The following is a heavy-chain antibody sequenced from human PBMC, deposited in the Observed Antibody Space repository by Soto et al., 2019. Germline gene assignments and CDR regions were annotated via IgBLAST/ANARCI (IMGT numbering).Heavy chain of an antibody. J-gene: IGHJ3*01. CDR2: IYYGGST. V-gene: IGHV4-39*01. CDR3: ARLGGYSSGWPYDAFDV. D-gene: IGHD6-19*01. CDR1: GGSISSSSYY. Sequence: QLQLQESGPGLVKPSETLSLTCTVSGGSISSSSYYWGWIRQPPGKGLEWIGSIYYGGSTYYNPSLRSRVTISVDTSKNQFSLNLSSVTASDTAVYYCARLGGYSSGWPYDAFDVWGQGTMVTVSS.